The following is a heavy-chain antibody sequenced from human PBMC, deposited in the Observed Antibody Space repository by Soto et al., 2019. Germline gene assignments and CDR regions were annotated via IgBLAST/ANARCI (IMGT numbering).Heavy chain of an antibody. CDR1: GFTFTSYA. Sequence: PGGSLRLSCAASGFTFTSYAFTWVRQAPGKGLEWVSAISGTGGSTFYSDSVMGRFTISRDNSKNTLYLQMNSLRAEDTAVYYCARGDTTMITDYYVMAVWGQGTKGTVSS. J-gene: IGHJ6*02. CDR3: ARGDTTMITDYYVMAV. CDR2: ISGTGGST. V-gene: IGHV3-23*01. D-gene: IGHD5-18*01.